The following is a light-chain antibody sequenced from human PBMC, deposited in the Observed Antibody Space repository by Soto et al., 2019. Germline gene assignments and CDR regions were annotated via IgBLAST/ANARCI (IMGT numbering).Light chain of an antibody. CDR1: QGIRNF. CDR3: QEYSSVPV. CDR2: AAS. Sequence: DIQMTQSPTSLSASVGDRVTITCRASQGIRNFVAWYQQKPGKAPKLLIYAASTLQSGVPSRFSGSGSWTDFTLTINSLQPEDVATYSCQEYSSVPVFGPGTKVEIK. J-gene: IGKJ3*01. V-gene: IGKV1-27*01.